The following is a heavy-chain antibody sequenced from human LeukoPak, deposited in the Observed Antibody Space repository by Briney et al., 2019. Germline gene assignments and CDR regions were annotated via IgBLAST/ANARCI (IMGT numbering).Heavy chain of an antibody. CDR1: GGSISSGDYY. D-gene: IGHD6-13*01. Sequence: SQTLSLTCTVSGGSISSGDYYWRWIRQPPGTGLEWIGYIYYSGSTYYNPSLKSRVTISVDTSKNQFSLKLSSVTAADTAVYYCARMGIAAAADYYGMDVWGKGTTVTVSS. CDR2: IYYSGST. V-gene: IGHV4-30-4*01. CDR3: ARMGIAAAADYYGMDV. J-gene: IGHJ6*04.